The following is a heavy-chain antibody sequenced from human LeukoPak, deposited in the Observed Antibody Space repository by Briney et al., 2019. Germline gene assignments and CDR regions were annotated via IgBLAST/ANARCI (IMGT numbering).Heavy chain of an antibody. J-gene: IGHJ4*02. CDR2: IYPGDSDT. CDR3: ARLGGLTGLNYSDY. CDR1: GYSFASYW. Sequence: GESLKISCQGFGYSFASYWIAWVRQMPGKGLEWMGIIYPGDSDTRYSPSFQGQVTISADKSITAAYLQWSSLKASDTAMYYCARLGGLTGLNYSDYWGQGTLVTVSS. D-gene: IGHD3-10*01. V-gene: IGHV5-51*01.